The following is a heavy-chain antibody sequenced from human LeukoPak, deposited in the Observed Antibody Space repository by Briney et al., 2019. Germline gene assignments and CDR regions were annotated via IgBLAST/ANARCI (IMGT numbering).Heavy chain of an antibody. CDR3: TRASSGPDS. D-gene: IGHD6-19*01. CDR1: GYRFTSYE. J-gene: IGHJ5*02. V-gene: IGHV1-8*01. CDR2: MNPNSGNT. Sequence: ASVKVSCKASGYRFTSYEINWVRQATGQGLEWMGWMNPNSGNTGCPQKFQGRVTMTRDTSINTAYMELNSLKSEDTAVYYCTRASSGPDSWGQGTLVTVSS.